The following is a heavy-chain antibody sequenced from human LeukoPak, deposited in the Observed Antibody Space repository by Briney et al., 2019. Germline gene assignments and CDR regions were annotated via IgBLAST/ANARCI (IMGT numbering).Heavy chain of an antibody. V-gene: IGHV5-51*01. CDR2: IYPGDSDT. CDR1: GYTFTNFW. J-gene: IGHJ4*02. D-gene: IGHD4-17*01. CDR3: ARLRDSGDSLSPFDY. Sequence: GESLKISCKGSGYTFTNFWIGWVRQMPGKGLEWMGIIYPGDSDTRYSPSFQGQVTISVDKSITTAYLQWSSLKASDTAMYYCARLRDSGDSLSPFDYWGQGTLVTVSS.